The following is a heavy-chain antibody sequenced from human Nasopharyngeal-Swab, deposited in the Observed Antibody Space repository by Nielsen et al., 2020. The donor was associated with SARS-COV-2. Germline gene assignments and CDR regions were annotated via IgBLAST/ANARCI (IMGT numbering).Heavy chain of an antibody. CDR2: IYSGGST. Sequence: GGSLRLSCAASGFTVSSNYMSWVRQAPGKGLEWVSLIYSGGSTDYADSVKGRFTISRDNPKNTLYLQMNSLRAEDTAVYYCARTYGSAFGESLDYWGQGTLVTVSS. CDR3: ARTYGSAFGESLDY. CDR1: GFTVSSNY. D-gene: IGHD3-10*01. J-gene: IGHJ4*02. V-gene: IGHV3-66*01.